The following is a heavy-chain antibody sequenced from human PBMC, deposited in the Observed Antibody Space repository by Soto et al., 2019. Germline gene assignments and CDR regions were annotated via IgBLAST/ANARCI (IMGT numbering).Heavy chain of an antibody. Sequence: KSSETLSLTCNVSGGAISRYYWTWIRQPPGKGLEWIGYMYHSGITNYNPSLQSRVTISVDTSKNQFSLRLRSVTAADTAVYYCARDRESYGPSDHGMDVWGQGTTVTVSS. CDR1: GGAISRYY. J-gene: IGHJ6*02. CDR3: ARDRESYGPSDHGMDV. CDR2: MYHSGIT. V-gene: IGHV4-59*01. D-gene: IGHD3-16*01.